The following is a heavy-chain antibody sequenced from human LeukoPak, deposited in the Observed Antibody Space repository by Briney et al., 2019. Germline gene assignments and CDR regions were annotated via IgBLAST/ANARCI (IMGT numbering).Heavy chain of an antibody. CDR2: IIPIFGTA. CDR3: ARDGGYYYDSSGYWFGY. D-gene: IGHD3-22*01. CDR1: GGTFSSYA. V-gene: IGHV1-69*01. Sequence: ASVKVSCKASGGTFSSYAISWLRQAPGQGLEWMGGIIPIFGTANYAQKFQGRVTITADESTSTAYMELSSLRSEDTAVYYCARDGGYYYDSSGYWFGYWGQGTLVTVSS. J-gene: IGHJ4*02.